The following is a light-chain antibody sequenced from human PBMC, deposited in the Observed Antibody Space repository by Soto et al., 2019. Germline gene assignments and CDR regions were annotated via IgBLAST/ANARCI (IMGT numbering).Light chain of an antibody. CDR3: QQRDTWPWT. Sequence: EVVLTQSPATLSLSPGERATLSCRASQSVRSNLAWYQHKPGQPPRLLIYDASNRATGIPGRFSGSGSGTDFPLTISTLEPEDFAVYSCQQRDTWPWTFGQGAKVEIK. CDR2: DAS. J-gene: IGKJ1*01. CDR1: QSVRSN. V-gene: IGKV3-11*01.